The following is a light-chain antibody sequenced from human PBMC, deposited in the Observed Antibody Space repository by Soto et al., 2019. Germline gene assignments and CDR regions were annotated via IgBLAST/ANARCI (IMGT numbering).Light chain of an antibody. V-gene: IGKV4-1*01. CDR3: QQYYSTPPT. CDR2: WAS. CDR1: QSVLYSSNNKNY. J-gene: IGKJ4*01. Sequence: DIVMTQSPDSLAVSLGERATINCKSSQSVLYSSNNKNYLAWYQHKPGQPPKVLIYWASTRESGVPDRFSGSGSGTDFTLTISSLRAEDVAVYYCQQYYSTPPTFGGGTKVEIK.